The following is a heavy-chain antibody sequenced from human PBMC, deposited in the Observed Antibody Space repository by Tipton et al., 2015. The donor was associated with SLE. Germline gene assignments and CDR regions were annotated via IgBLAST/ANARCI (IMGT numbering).Heavy chain of an antibody. CDR1: GGSINSYY. D-gene: IGHD3-3*01. J-gene: IGHJ3*02. CDR2: ISYSGNT. V-gene: IGHV4-59*12. Sequence: TLSLTCTVSGGSINSYYWSWIRQPPGKGLEWIGQISYSGNTNYDPSLKSRVTISLDTSKNQFSLRLSSVTAADTAVYYCAREAVGSGFGAFDIWGQGTMVTVSS. CDR3: AREAVGSGFGAFDI.